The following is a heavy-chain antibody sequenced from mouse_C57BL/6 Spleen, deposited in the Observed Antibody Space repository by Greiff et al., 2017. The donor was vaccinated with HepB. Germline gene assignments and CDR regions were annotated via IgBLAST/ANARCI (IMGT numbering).Heavy chain of an antibody. D-gene: IGHD1-1*01. CDR3: TKERSYYGSSYWYFDV. Sequence: DVKLQESGTVLARPGASVKMSCKTSGYTFTSYWMHWVKQRPGQGLEWIGAIYPGNSDTSYNQKFKGKAKLTAVTSASTAYMELSSLTNEDSAVYYCTKERSYYGSSYWYFDVWGTGTTVTVSS. CDR1: GYTFTSYW. CDR2: IYPGNSDT. J-gene: IGHJ1*03. V-gene: IGHV1-5*01.